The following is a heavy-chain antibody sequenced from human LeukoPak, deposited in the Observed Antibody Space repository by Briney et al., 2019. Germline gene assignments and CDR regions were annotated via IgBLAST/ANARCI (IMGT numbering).Heavy chain of an antibody. Sequence: GGSLRLSCAASGFTFISYAMSWVRQAPGKGLEWVSAISGSGGSIYYADSVKGRFTVSRDNSKNTLYLQMNTLRAEDTAVYCCAKDEDARPMYFQDWGQGTLVTVSS. CDR1: GFTFISYA. V-gene: IGHV3-23*01. J-gene: IGHJ1*01. CDR3: AKDEDARPMYFQD. CDR2: ISGSGGSI. D-gene: IGHD3-10*02.